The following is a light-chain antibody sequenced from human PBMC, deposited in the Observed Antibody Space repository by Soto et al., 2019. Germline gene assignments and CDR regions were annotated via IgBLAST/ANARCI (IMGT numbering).Light chain of an antibody. J-gene: IGKJ2*01. CDR2: DAS. Sequence: DIQMTQSPSTLSASVGDRVTITCRASQSISSWLAWYQQKPGKAPKLLIYDASSLESGVPSRFSGSGSGTEFPLNINRLQADDFSTYYCPQYYCYPFTFGQGTKLEIK. V-gene: IGKV1-5*01. CDR1: QSISSW. CDR3: PQYYCYPFT.